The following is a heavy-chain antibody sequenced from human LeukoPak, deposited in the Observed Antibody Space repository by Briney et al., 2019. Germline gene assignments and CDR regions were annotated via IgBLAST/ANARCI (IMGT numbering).Heavy chain of an antibody. CDR3: ARDVFRSGENAFDI. CDR1: GFIFTDYY. Sequence: ASVKVSCKTSGFIFTDYYMHWLRQTPGQGLEWMGWIHPTSGNINYAHKFQGRVTLTRDTSISTAYMDLSGLTSDDMAIYYCARDVFRSGENAFDIWGQGTVVTVSS. D-gene: IGHD4-17*01. J-gene: IGHJ3*02. V-gene: IGHV1-2*02. CDR2: IHPTSGNI.